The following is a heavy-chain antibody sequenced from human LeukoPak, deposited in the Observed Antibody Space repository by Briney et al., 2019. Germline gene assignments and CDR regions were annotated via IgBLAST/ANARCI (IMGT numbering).Heavy chain of an antibody. V-gene: IGHV4-34*01. CDR2: INHSGST. D-gene: IGHD2-15*01. J-gene: IGHJ4*02. Sequence: PSETLSLTCAVYGGSFSGYYWSWIRQPPGKGLEWIGEINHSGSTNYSPSLKSRVTISVDTSKNQFSLKLSSVTAADTAVYYCARVGTMTPREGMEVVAAKDGSSKGGQRSLDYWGQGTLVTVSS. CDR1: GGSFSGYY. CDR3: ARVGTMTPREGMEVVAAKDGSSKGGQRSLDY.